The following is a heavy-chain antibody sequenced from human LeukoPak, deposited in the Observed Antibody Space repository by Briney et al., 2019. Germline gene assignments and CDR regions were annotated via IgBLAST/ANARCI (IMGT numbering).Heavy chain of an antibody. Sequence: ASVKVTCKACGCSFIDYYMHWVRQAPGQGLEWMGWINPNSGGTNYAQKFQGRVTMTRDTSISTAYMELSRLRSDDTAVYYCARAILRYSSGWYPGYWGQGTLVTVSS. V-gene: IGHV1-2*02. CDR3: ARAILRYSSGWYPGY. CDR2: INPNSGGT. CDR1: GCSFIDYY. J-gene: IGHJ4*02. D-gene: IGHD6-19*01.